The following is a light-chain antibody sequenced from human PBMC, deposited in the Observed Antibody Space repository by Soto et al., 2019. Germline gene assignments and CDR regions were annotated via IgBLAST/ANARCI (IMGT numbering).Light chain of an antibody. CDR1: QSVTSS. J-gene: IGKJ4*01. CDR2: DVS. CDR3: QQRTTSPT. V-gene: IGKV3-11*01. Sequence: EIVLTQSPATLSLSPGDTATLSCRASQSVTSSLAWFQQKPGQAPRLLIYDVSRRSTAIPARFSGSGSGTDFTLTISSLEPEDFAVYYCQQRTTSPTFGRGTKVEIK.